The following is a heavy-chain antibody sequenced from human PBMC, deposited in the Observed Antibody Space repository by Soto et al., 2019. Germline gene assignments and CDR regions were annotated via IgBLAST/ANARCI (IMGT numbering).Heavy chain of an antibody. V-gene: IGHV3-33*01. CDR2: IWYDGSNK. J-gene: IGHJ4*02. D-gene: IGHD5-12*01. CDR3: ARFIVAIGNDY. Sequence: GGSLRLSCAASGFTFSSYGMHWVRQAPGKGLEWVAVIWYDGSNKYYADSVKGRFSISRDNSKNTLYLQMNSLRAEDTAVYYCARFIVAIGNDYWGQGTLVTVSS. CDR1: GFTFSSYG.